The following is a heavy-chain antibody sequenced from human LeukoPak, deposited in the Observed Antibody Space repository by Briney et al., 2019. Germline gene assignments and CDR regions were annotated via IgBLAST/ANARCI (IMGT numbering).Heavy chain of an antibody. V-gene: IGHV4-59*08. CDR1: GGSISSYY. J-gene: IGHJ4*02. CDR2: IYYSGST. CDR3: ARQGDGGRAFDY. Sequence: SETLSLTCTVSGGSISSYYWSWIRQPPGKGLEWIGYIYYSGSTYYNPSLKSRVSISVDTSKNQFSLRLTSVTATDTAVYYCARQGDGGRAFDYWGQGILVTVSS. D-gene: IGHD4-23*01.